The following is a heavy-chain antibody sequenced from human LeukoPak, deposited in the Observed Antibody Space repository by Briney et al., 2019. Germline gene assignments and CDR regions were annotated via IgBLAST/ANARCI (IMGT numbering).Heavy chain of an antibody. Sequence: GGSLRLSCAASRFTFSSYGMHWVRQAPGKGLEWVAYIQYDGSNEQYADSVKGRFSISRDSSKNILYLQMNSLRAEDTAVYYCARLRGLYSDTNRYQTALDCWGQGTLVTVSS. CDR1: RFTFSSYG. CDR2: IQYDGSNE. J-gene: IGHJ4*02. D-gene: IGHD1-26*01. CDR3: ARLRGLYSDTNRYQTALDC. V-gene: IGHV3-30*12.